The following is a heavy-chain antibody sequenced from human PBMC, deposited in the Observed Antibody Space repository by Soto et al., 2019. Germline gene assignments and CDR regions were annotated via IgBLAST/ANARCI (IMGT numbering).Heavy chain of an antibody. CDR2: LNTDGTTT. J-gene: IGHJ4*02. CDR3: VRDLSGPLDY. Sequence: GSLRLSCAASGFTFSNYWMHWVRQAPGKGLVWVSRLNTDGTTTFYADSVKGRFTISRDNAKNTLNLQISSLRAEDTAVYYCVRDLSGPLDYWGLGTLVTVSS. CDR1: GFTFSNYW. V-gene: IGHV3-74*01.